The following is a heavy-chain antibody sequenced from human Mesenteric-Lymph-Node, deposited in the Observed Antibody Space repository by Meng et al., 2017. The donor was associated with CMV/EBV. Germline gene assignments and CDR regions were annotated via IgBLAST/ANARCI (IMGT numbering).Heavy chain of an antibody. Sequence: SVKVSCKASGGTFSNYAINWMRQAPGQGLEWMGGIIPILHTTTYAPKFRGRVSITTDESTTTAYMELNSLRSEDTAVYYCARSTPPNYYVSAGYYFKFDYWGQGALVTVSS. J-gene: IGHJ4*02. D-gene: IGHD3-22*01. CDR1: GGTFSNYA. CDR2: IIPILHTT. CDR3: ARSTPPNYYVSAGYYFKFDY. V-gene: IGHV1-69*05.